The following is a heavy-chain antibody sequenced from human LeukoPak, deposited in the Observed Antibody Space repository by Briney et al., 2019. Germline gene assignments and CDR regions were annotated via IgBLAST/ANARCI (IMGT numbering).Heavy chain of an antibody. D-gene: IGHD4-23*01. CDR3: AKYAPPTTVVTRFFDY. Sequence: GGSLRLSCAASGFTFSNYGMHWVRQAPGKGLEWVSVIGSDGGGIQYADSVKGRFSISRDNSKNTLYLQMNSLRVEDTAVYYCAKYAPPTTVVTRFFDYWGQGTLVTVSS. CDR2: IGSDGGGI. CDR1: GFTFSNYG. V-gene: IGHV3-NL1*01. J-gene: IGHJ4*02.